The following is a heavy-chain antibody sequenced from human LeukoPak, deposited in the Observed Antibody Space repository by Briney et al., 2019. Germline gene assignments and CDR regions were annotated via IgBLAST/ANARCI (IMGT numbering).Heavy chain of an antibody. CDR2: ISAYNGNT. CDR3: ARDRVDTAMVGVDY. V-gene: IGHV1-18*01. D-gene: IGHD5-18*01. Sequence: ASVKVSCKASGYTFTSYGISWVRPAPGQGLEWMGWISAYNGNTNYAQKLQGRVTMTTDTSTSTAYMELRSLRSDDTAVYYCARDRVDTAMVGVDYWGQGTLVTVSS. J-gene: IGHJ4*02. CDR1: GYTFTSYG.